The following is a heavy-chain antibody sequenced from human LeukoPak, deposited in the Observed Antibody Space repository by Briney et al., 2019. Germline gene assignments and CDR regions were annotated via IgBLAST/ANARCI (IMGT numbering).Heavy chain of an antibody. CDR3: AKDRGYYDSSVGAFDI. CDR1: GFTFSSYA. CDR2: ISGSGGST. V-gene: IGHV3-23*01. D-gene: IGHD3-22*01. Sequence: GGSLRLSCVASGFTFSSYAMSWVRQAPGKGLEWVSAISGSGGSTYYADSVKGRFTISRDNSKNTLYLQMNSLRAEDTAVYYCAKDRGYYDSSVGAFDIWGQGTMVTVSS. J-gene: IGHJ3*02.